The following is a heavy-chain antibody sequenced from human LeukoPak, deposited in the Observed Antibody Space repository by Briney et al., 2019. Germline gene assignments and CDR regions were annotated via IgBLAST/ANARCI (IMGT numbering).Heavy chain of an antibody. D-gene: IGHD6-19*01. V-gene: IGHV3-33*01. CDR1: GFTFCSYG. J-gene: IGHJ4*02. CDR3: ASTSGWYEPIDY. CDR2: IWYDGSNK. Sequence: GGSLRLPCAAPGFTFCSYGMHWVRQAPGKGLEWVAVIWYDGSNKYYADSVKGRFTISRDNSKNTLYLQMNSLRAEDTAVYYCASTSGWYEPIDYWGQGTLVTVSS.